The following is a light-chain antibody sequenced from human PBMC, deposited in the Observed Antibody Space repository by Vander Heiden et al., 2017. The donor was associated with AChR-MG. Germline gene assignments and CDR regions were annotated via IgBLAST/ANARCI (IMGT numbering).Light chain of an antibody. CDR2: DAS. CDR3: QQENSYSQT. V-gene: IGKV1-5*01. J-gene: IGKJ1*01. Sequence: DIQMTQSPSTLSASVGDRVTITCRASQSISSWLAWYQQKPGKAPKLLIYDASSLESGVPSRFSGSGSGTEFTLTISSLQPDDFATYYCQQENSYSQTFGQRTKVEIK. CDR1: QSISSW.